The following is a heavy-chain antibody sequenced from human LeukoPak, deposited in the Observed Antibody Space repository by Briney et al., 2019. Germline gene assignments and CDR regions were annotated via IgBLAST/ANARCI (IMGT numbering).Heavy chain of an antibody. CDR1: GGSFRTYP. Sequence: GASVKVSCKASGGSFRTYPISWARQAPGQGLEWMGGLTQFFRRTNYTQKFQGRLTITTDESSSTAYMELSDLRSDDTAVYYCATSESGRSWDWFAPWGQGTLVTVSS. CDR3: ATSESGRSWDWFAP. V-gene: IGHV1-69*05. CDR2: LTQFFRRT. J-gene: IGHJ5*02. D-gene: IGHD3-10*01.